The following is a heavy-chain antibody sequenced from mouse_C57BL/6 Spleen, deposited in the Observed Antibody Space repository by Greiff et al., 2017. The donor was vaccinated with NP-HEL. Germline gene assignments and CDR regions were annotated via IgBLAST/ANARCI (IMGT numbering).Heavy chain of an antibody. CDR1: GYTFTDYE. J-gene: IGHJ3*01. D-gene: IGHD2-4*01. CDR3: TRYDYDVAWFAY. CDR2: IDPETGGT. V-gene: IGHV1-15*01. Sequence: QVQLQQSGAELVRPGASVTLSCKASGYTFTDYEMHWVKQTPVHGLEWIGAIDPETGGTAYNQKFKGKAILTADKSSSTAYMELRSLTSEDSAVDYCTRYDYDVAWFAYWGQGTLVTVSA.